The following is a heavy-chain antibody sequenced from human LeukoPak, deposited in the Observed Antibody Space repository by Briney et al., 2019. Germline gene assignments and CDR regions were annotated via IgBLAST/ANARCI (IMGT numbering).Heavy chain of an antibody. D-gene: IGHD2-21*01. V-gene: IGHV3-20*04. Sequence: GGSLRLSCAASGFTFDDYGMSWVRQAPGKGLEWVSGIKWNGGSTGYADSVKGRFTISRDNAKNSLYLQMNSLRAEDTALYYCARDGGDCAGDSCYVDYWGQGTLVTVSS. J-gene: IGHJ4*02. CDR1: GFTFDDYG. CDR2: IKWNGGST. CDR3: ARDGGDCAGDSCYVDY.